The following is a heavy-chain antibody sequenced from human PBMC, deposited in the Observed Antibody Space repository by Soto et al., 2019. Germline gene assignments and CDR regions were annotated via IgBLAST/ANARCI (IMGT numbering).Heavy chain of an antibody. CDR2: MFLGGSDT. J-gene: IGHJ4*02. Sequence: PGESLKISCQGSGDTFSSYWIGWVRQMPGKGLEWLGIMFLGGSDTRYSPSFQGRVNISADKSIRTAYLQWNSLRASDTAMYYCARIRKNCGGDCYALEYWGQGTPVTVSS. CDR3: ARIRKNCGGDCYALEY. V-gene: IGHV5-51*01. D-gene: IGHD2-21*02. CDR1: GDTFSSYW.